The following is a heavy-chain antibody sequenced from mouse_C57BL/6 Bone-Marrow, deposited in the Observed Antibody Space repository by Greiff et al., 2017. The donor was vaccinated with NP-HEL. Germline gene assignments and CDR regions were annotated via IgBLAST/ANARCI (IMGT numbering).Heavy chain of an antibody. V-gene: IGHV14-3*01. CDR3: AIWFAY. Sequence: EVQLVESVAELVRPGASVKLSCTASGFNIKNTYMHWVKQRPEQGLEWIGRIDPENGNTKYDPKFQGKATITADTSSNTAYLQLSGLTSEYTSFYCCAIWFAYWGQGTLGTVSA. CDR2: IDPENGNT. J-gene: IGHJ3*01. CDR1: GFNIKNTY.